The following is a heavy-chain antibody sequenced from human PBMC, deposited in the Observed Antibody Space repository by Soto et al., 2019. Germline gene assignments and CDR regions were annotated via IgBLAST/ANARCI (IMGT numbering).Heavy chain of an antibody. J-gene: IGHJ4*02. CDR2: IYYSGTT. Sequence: SETLSLTCTVSGGSISSSSYYWGWIRQPPGKGLEWIGSIYYSGTTYYYPSLKSRLTISVDTSKNQFSLKLNSVTAADTAVYYCARRAYCSSGSCQFDYWGQGTLVTVSS. CDR3: ARRAYCSSGSCQFDY. CDR1: GGSISSSSYY. D-gene: IGHD2-15*01. V-gene: IGHV4-39*01.